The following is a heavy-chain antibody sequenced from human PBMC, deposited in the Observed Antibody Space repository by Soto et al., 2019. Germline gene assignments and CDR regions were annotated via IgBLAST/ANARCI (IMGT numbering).Heavy chain of an antibody. Sequence: EVQLVESGGGLIQPGGSLRLSCAVSGFTVSNNYMSWVRQAPGKGLEGVSVIYSGGYTAYGDSVKGRFTISRDNSKNTPYPQMNTPGAAATAVFCGAGHPGGGGYWGQGTLVTVSS. D-gene: IGHD3-10*01. CDR1: GFTVSNNY. V-gene: IGHV3-53*01. CDR3: AGHPGGGGY. CDR2: IYSGGYT. J-gene: IGHJ4*02.